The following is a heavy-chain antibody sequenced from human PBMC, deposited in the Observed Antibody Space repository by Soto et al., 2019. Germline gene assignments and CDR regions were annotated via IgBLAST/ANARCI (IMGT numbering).Heavy chain of an antibody. CDR3: ARERGVLLWFGELQYFDY. CDR1: GGSISSSGCY. CDR2: IKYSGTT. Sequence: SETMSLTCTVSGGSISSSGCYWGWISKPPGKGLEWIASIKYSGTTFYNPSLKSRVTLSVDTSKNQFSLKLSSVTAADTAVYYCARERGVLLWFGELQYFDYWGQGTLVTVSS. V-gene: IGHV4-39*02. J-gene: IGHJ4*02. D-gene: IGHD3-10*01.